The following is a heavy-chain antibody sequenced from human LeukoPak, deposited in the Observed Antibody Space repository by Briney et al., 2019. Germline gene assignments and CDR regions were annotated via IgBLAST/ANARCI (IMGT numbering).Heavy chain of an antibody. J-gene: IGHJ6*03. CDR2: IKKKTDGGTT. V-gene: IGHV3-15*01. CDR3: TTQSHMDV. Sequence: GGSLRLSCAASGFTFSDYYMSWIRQAPGKGLEWVGRIKKKTDGGTTDYAAPVKGRFTISRDDSKNTLYLQMNSLKTADTAVYYCTTQSHMDVWGKGTTVTVSS. CDR1: GFTFSDYY.